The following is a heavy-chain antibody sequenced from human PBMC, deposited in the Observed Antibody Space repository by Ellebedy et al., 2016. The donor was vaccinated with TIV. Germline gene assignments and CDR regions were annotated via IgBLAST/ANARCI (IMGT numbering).Heavy chain of an antibody. CDR1: GFTFSSYW. J-gene: IGHJ3*02. CDR2: INSDGSST. CDR3: ARAMGSSWSSLVAFDI. D-gene: IGHD6-13*01. V-gene: IGHV3-74*01. Sequence: GESLKISCAASGFTFSSYWMHWVRQAPGKGLVWVSRINSDGSSTSYADSVKGRFTISRDNSKNTLYLQMNSLRAEDTAVYYCARAMGSSWSSLVAFDIWGQGTMVTVSS.